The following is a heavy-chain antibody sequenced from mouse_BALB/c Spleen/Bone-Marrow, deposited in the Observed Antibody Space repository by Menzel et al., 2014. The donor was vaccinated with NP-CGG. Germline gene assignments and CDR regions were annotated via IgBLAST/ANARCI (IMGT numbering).Heavy chain of an antibody. CDR3: ARSGYVGNYPYFDY. Sequence: QVQLQQSGPELVKPGASVKISCKASGYSFTSYYIHWVKQRPGQGPEWIGWIFPGSGNTKYNEKFKGKATLTADTSSSTAYMQLSSLTSEDSAVYFCARSGYVGNYPYFDYWGQGTTLTVSS. CDR1: GYSFTSYY. D-gene: IGHD2-1*01. J-gene: IGHJ2*01. CDR2: IFPGSGNT. V-gene: IGHV1-66*01.